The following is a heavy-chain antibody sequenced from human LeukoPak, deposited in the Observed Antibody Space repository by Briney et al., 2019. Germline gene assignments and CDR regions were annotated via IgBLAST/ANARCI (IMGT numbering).Heavy chain of an antibody. Sequence: SETLSLTCTVSGGSISSGGYYWSWIRQHPGKGLEWIGYIYYSGSTYYNPSLKSRVTISVDTSKNQFSLKLSSVTAADTAVYYCAREGNSYDILTGYDNRPMDVWGQGTTVTVSS. V-gene: IGHV4-31*03. CDR3: AREGNSYDILTGYDNRPMDV. CDR2: IYYSGST. CDR1: GGSISSGGYY. J-gene: IGHJ6*02. D-gene: IGHD3-9*01.